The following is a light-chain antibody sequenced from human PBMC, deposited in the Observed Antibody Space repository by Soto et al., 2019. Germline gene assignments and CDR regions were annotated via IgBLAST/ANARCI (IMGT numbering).Light chain of an antibody. CDR3: QQCANSPRT. V-gene: IGKV3-20*01. J-gene: IGKJ1*01. Sequence: EIVLTQSPGTLSLSPGERATLSCRASQSVGNNYLAWYQQRPGQAPRLLIYDASSRATGIPDRFSGSGSGTDFTLTISRLEPEYFAVYYCQQCANSPRTFGQGTKVEIK. CDR2: DAS. CDR1: QSVGNNY.